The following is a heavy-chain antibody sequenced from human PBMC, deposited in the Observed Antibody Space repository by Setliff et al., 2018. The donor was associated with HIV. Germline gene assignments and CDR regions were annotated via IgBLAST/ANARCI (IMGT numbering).Heavy chain of an antibody. CDR1: GFTVNNNY. V-gene: IGHV3-21*01. D-gene: IGHD2-15*01. CDR3: ARDRRRYDIVTLHYMDV. CDR2: ITSSSNYI. Sequence: GGSLRLSCAASGFTVNNNYINWVRQAPGKGLEWVSSITSSSNYIYYADSVKGRFTISRDNDKNSLYLQMNSLRAEDTAMYYCARDRRRYDIVTLHYMDVWGKGTTVTVSS. J-gene: IGHJ6*03.